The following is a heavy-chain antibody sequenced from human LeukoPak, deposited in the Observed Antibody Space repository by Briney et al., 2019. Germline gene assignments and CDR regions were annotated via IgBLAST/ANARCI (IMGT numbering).Heavy chain of an antibody. CDR2: FSSKRNST. Sequence: GGSLRLSCTASGFTFNIYSINWVRQAPGKGLEWVSSFSSKRNSTHYADSVKGRFTISRDNAKKSLFLQMNSLRAEDTALYYCARSYRRGAITMIRGVANRGAFDIWGQGTMVTVSS. J-gene: IGHJ3*02. CDR1: GFTFNIYS. D-gene: IGHD3-10*01. V-gene: IGHV3-21*04. CDR3: ARSYRRGAITMIRGVANRGAFDI.